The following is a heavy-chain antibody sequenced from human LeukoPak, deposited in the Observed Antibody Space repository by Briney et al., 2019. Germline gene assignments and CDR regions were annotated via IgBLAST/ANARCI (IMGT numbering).Heavy chain of an antibody. V-gene: IGHV3-15*01. Sequence: GGSLRLSCAASGFTFSNAWMSWVRQAPGKGLEWVGRIKSKTDGGTTDYAAPVKGRFTISRDDSENTLYLQMNSLKTEDTAVYYCTTDLVVVAVTGFDPWGQGTLVTVSS. CDR1: GFTFSNAW. CDR2: IKSKTDGGTT. J-gene: IGHJ5*02. CDR3: TTDLVVVAVTGFDP. D-gene: IGHD2-15*01.